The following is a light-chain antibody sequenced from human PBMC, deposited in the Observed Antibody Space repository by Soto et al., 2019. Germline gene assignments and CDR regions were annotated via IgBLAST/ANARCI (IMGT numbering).Light chain of an antibody. V-gene: IGKV1-39*01. CDR3: QQSYRTPYP. Sequence: DIQMTQSPSSLSASVGDRVTITCRASQSISSYLNWYQQKPGKAPKLLIYAASSLQSGVPSRFSGSGSGTESTLTISRRQPEDFATYYCQQSYRTPYPFGQGTKLEIK. CDR1: QSISSY. CDR2: AAS. J-gene: IGKJ2*01.